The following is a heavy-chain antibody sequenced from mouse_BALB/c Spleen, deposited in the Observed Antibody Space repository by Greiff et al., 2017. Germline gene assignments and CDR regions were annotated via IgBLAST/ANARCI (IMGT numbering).Heavy chain of an antibody. V-gene: IGHV1-7*01. CDR2: INPSTGYT. CDR1: GYTFTSYW. Sequence: VQLQQSGAELAKPGASVKMSCKASGYTFTSYWMHWVKQRPGQGLEWIGYINPSTGYTEYNQKFKDKATLTADKSSSTAYMQLSSLTSEDSAVYYCASRGGNYKCAYWGQGTLVTVSA. CDR3: ASRGGNYKCAY. J-gene: IGHJ3*01. D-gene: IGHD2-1*01.